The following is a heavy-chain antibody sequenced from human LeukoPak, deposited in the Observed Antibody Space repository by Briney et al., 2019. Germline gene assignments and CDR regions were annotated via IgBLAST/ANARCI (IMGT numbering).Heavy chain of an antibody. D-gene: IGHD5-12*01. CDR3: AKDREGLSSGYDLEYFDY. CDR1: GFTFSSYA. V-gene: IGHV3-23*01. CDR2: ISGSGGTT. J-gene: IGHJ4*02. Sequence: GGSLRLSCAASGFTFSSYAMNWVRQAPGKGLEWVSTISGSGGTTYYADSVKGRFTISRDNSKNTLFLQMNSLRAEDTAVYYCAKDREGLSSGYDLEYFDYWGQGTLVTVSS.